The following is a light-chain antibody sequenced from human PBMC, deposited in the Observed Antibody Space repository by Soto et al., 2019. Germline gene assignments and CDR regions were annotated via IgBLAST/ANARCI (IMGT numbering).Light chain of an antibody. CDR3: SSYTRSSISV. Sequence: QSVLTQPASVSGSPGQSITISCTGTSSDVGGYDYVSWYQQHPGKAPTLLIYDVINRPSGVSVRFSGSKSGNTASLTISGLQAEDEAEYYCSSYTRSSISVFGTGTKVTVL. V-gene: IGLV2-14*01. J-gene: IGLJ1*01. CDR2: DVI. CDR1: SSDVGGYDY.